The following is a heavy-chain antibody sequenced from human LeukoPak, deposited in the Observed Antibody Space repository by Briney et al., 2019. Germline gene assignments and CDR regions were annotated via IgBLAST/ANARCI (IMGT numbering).Heavy chain of an antibody. Sequence: AGGSLRLSCAASGFSFTNAWMSWVRQAPGKGLEWVGRIKSKGDGGTTDYAAPVKGRFTISRDNSKNTLYLQMKSLRVEDTAVYYCAKDRTRDGDYGTRFDYWGQGTLVTVSS. J-gene: IGHJ4*02. D-gene: IGHD4-17*01. CDR2: IKSKGDGGTT. V-gene: IGHV3-15*01. CDR1: GFSFTNAW. CDR3: AKDRTRDGDYGTRFDY.